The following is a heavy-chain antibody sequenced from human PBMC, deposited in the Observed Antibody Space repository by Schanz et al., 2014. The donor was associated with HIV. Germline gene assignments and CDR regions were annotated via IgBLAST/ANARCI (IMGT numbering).Heavy chain of an antibody. CDR1: GFTFSSYG. CDR2: ISYDRRHQ. D-gene: IGHD4-4*01. Sequence: VQLGEGGGGVVQPGRSLRLSCAASGFTFSSYGMHWVRQVPGKGLECVAVISYDRRHQYYAESVKGRFTISRDNSKNTLFLQMNSLRAEDTAVYYCARVEGPPTFYYYYYGSDVWGQGTAVIVSS. J-gene: IGHJ6*02. CDR3: ARVEGPPTFYYYYYGSDV. V-gene: IGHV3-30*03.